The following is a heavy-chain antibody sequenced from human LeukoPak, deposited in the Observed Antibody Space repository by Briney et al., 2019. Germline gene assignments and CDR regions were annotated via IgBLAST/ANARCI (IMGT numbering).Heavy chain of an antibody. Sequence: PSETLSLTCAVYGGSFSGYYWSWIRQPPGKGLEWIGEINHSGSTNYNPSLKRRVTISVDPSKNQFSLKLRSVTAADTAVYYCARLGGMGGLSYYYYGMDVWGQGTTVTVSS. J-gene: IGHJ6*02. V-gene: IGHV4-34*01. CDR3: ARLGGMGGLSYYYYGMDV. D-gene: IGHD3-16*01. CDR1: GGSFSGYY. CDR2: INHSGST.